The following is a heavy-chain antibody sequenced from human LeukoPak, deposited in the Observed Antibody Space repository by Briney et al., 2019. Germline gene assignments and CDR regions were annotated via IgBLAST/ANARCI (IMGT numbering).Heavy chain of an antibody. V-gene: IGHV4-39*01. CDR1: GDSISTSKSY. Sequence: SETLSLTCTVSGDSISTSKSYWGWIRQPPLKGLEWIGSIYYTGNTYYNASLKSRVTISVDTSKNQSSLKLSSVTAADTAMYYCAKSNGYGLIDYWGQGTLVTVSS. CDR2: IYYTGNT. J-gene: IGHJ4*02. CDR3: AKSNGYGLIDY. D-gene: IGHD5-12*01.